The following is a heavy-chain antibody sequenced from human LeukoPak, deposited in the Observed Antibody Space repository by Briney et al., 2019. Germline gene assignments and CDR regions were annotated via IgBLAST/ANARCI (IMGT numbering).Heavy chain of an antibody. D-gene: IGHD2-8*01. CDR3: ARGRLMGTHFDY. J-gene: IGHJ4*02. V-gene: IGHV4-39*01. Sequence: TSETLSLTCTVSGGSISSSSYYWGWIRQPPGKGLEWIGSIYYSGSTYYNPSLKSRVTISVDTSKNQFSLKLSSVTAADTAVYYCARGRLMGTHFDYWGQGTLVTVSS. CDR2: IYYSGST. CDR1: GGSISSSSYY.